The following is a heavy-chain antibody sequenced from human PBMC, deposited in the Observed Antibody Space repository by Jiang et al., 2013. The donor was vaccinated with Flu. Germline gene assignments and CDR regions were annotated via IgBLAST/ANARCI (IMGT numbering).Heavy chain of an antibody. V-gene: IGHV3-30-3*01. J-gene: IGHJ4*02. CDR3: AREGKDGDYFDY. CDR2: ISYDGSNR. Sequence: WVAVISYDGSNRYYADSVKGRFTISRDISKNTLYLQMNSLRAEDTAVYYCAREGKDGDYFDYWGQGTLVTVSS. D-gene: IGHD6-6*01.